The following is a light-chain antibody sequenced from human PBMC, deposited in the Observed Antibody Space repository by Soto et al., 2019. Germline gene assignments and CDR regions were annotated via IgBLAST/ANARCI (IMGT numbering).Light chain of an antibody. CDR1: QSVNSN. J-gene: IGKJ4*01. Sequence: MTQSPATLSVSPGERATLSCRASQSVNSNLAWYRQKPGQAPRLLISDASTRATGVPARFSGSGSGTEFPLTISSLQSEDSGIYYCQQYNFWPPLTFGGGTKVEIK. CDR3: QQYNFWPPLT. V-gene: IGKV3-15*01. CDR2: DAS.